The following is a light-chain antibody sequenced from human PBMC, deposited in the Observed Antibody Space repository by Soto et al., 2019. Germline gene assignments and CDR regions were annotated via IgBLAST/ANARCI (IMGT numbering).Light chain of an antibody. CDR3: QQSYSTLFT. V-gene: IGKV1-39*01. CDR2: AAS. CDR1: QSISSY. Sequence: DIQMTQSPSSLSASVGDRVTITCRASQSISSYLNWYQQKPEKAPKLLIYAASSLQSGVPSMFSGSGSGTDFTLTISSLQPEDFATYYCQQSYSTLFTFGPGTKVDIK. J-gene: IGKJ3*01.